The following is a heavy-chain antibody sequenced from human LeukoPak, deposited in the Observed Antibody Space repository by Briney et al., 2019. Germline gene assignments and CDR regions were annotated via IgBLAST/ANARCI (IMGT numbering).Heavy chain of an antibody. CDR3: ARGPSIAARYDAFDI. D-gene: IGHD6-6*01. J-gene: IGHJ3*02. Sequence: PGGSLRLSCAASEFTFTSCELNWVRQAPGKGLEWVSYISSSGNTISYADSVKGRFTISRDNAKNSLYLQVISLRAEDTAVYYCARGPSIAARYDAFDIWGQGTMVTVSS. CDR2: ISSSGNTI. V-gene: IGHV3-48*03. CDR1: EFTFTSCE.